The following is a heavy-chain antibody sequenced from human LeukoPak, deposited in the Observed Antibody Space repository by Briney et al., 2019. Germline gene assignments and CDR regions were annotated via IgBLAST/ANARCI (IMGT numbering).Heavy chain of an antibody. CDR3: ARDYYDSSGIDL. J-gene: IGHJ2*01. D-gene: IGHD3-22*01. V-gene: IGHV3-53*01. CDR1: GFSVGGNY. CDR2: IYSGDGGGRT. Sequence: GGSLRLSCAASGFSVGGNYLSWVRQAPGKGLEWVSIIYSGDGGGRTYYADSVKGRFTISRDNAQNSLYLQMNSLRAEDTAVYYCARDYYDSSGIDLWGRGTLVTVSS.